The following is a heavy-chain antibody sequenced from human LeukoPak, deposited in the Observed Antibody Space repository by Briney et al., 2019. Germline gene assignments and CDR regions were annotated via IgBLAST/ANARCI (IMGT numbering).Heavy chain of an antibody. Sequence: GRSLRLSCAASGFTFSSYAMHWVRQALGKGLEWVAVISYDGSNKYYADSVKGRFTISRDNSKNTLYLQMNSLRAEDTAVYYCASDMTTADWGQGTLVTVSS. D-gene: IGHD4-17*01. CDR1: GFTFSSYA. J-gene: IGHJ4*02. V-gene: IGHV3-30*04. CDR2: ISYDGSNK. CDR3: ASDMTTAD.